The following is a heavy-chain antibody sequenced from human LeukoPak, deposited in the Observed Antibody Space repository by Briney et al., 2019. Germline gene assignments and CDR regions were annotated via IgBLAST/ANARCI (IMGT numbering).Heavy chain of an antibody. J-gene: IGHJ5*02. D-gene: IGHD2-15*01. Sequence: SETLSLTCAVYGGSFSGYYWSWIRQPPGKGLEWIGEINHSGSTNYNPSLKSRVTISVDTSKNQFSLKLSSVTAADTALYYCARYCSSSSCRGQDRDWFDPWGQGTLVTASS. CDR1: GGSFSGYY. CDR2: INHSGST. CDR3: ARYCSSSSCRGQDRDWFDP. V-gene: IGHV4-34*01.